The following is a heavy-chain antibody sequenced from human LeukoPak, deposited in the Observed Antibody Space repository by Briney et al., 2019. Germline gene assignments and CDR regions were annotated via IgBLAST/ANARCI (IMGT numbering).Heavy chain of an antibody. D-gene: IGHD4-11*01. Sequence: ASVKVSCKASGYTFTSYDINWVRQATGQGLEWMGWMNPNSGNTGYAQKFQGRVTITRNTSMSTAYMELSSLRSEATAVYYCARGERDDYSKNFDYWGQGTLVTVSS. CDR3: ARGERDDYSKNFDY. V-gene: IGHV1-8*03. J-gene: IGHJ4*02. CDR2: MNPNSGNT. CDR1: GYTFTSYD.